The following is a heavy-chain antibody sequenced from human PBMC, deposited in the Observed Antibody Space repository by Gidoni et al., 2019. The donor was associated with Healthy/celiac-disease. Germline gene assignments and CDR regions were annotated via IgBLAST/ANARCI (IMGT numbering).Heavy chain of an antibody. D-gene: IGHD3-22*01. J-gene: IGHJ4*02. V-gene: IGHV3-30-3*01. CDR2: ISYDGSNK. CDR1: GFTFSSYA. CDR3: ARALLIARSDY. Sequence: QVQLVESGGGVVQPGRSLRLSCAASGFTFSSYAMHWVRQAPGKGLEWVAVISYDGSNKYYADSVKGRFTISRDNSKNTLYLQMNSLRAEDTAVYYCARALLIARSDYWGQGTLATVSS.